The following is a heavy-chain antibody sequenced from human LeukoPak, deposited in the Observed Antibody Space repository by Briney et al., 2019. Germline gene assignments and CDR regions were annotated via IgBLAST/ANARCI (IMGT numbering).Heavy chain of an antibody. CDR2: MNPNSGNT. Sequence: ASVKVSCKASGYTFTSYDINWVRQATGQGLEWMGWMNPNSGNTGYAQKFQGRATMTMDPSISTAYMELSSLRSEDTAVYYCARRSDDYDSSAYYHWGQGTLVTVSS. V-gene: IGHV1-8*01. CDR1: GYTFTSYD. J-gene: IGHJ4*02. D-gene: IGHD3-22*01. CDR3: ARRSDDYDSSAYYH.